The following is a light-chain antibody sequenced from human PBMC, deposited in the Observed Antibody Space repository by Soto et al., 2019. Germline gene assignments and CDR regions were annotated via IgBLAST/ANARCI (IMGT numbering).Light chain of an antibody. J-gene: IGKJ2*01. Sequence: EVVLTQSPDTLSLSPGEKATLSCRASEGVTSSYLSWYQQKPGQAPRLLLYGASTRSSGIPDRFSGSGSGTDFTLTISRLEPEDLAVYYCQQYDYSSYTFGQGTKVEVK. CDR3: QQYDYSSYT. CDR1: EGVTSSY. CDR2: GAS. V-gene: IGKV3-20*01.